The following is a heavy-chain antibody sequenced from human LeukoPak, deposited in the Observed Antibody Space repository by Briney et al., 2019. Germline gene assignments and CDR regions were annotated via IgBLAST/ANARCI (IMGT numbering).Heavy chain of an antibody. J-gene: IGHJ4*02. Sequence: ASVKVSCKASGYTFTGYYMHWVRQAPGQGLEWMGWINPNSGGTNYAQKFQGRVTMTRDASISTAYMELSRLRSDDTAAYYCARVWGSYRSSFDYWGQGTLVTVSS. CDR2: INPNSGGT. V-gene: IGHV1-2*02. D-gene: IGHD3-16*02. CDR1: GYTFTGYY. CDR3: ARVWGSYRSSFDY.